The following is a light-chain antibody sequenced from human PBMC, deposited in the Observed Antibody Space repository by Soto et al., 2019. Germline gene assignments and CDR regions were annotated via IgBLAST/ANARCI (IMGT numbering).Light chain of an antibody. CDR3: QQRSNWPQVT. CDR2: DAS. V-gene: IGKV3-11*01. Sequence: EIVLTQSPATLSLSPGERATLSCRASQSVSSYLAWYQQKPGQAPRLLIYDASNRATAIPARFSGSGSGTDFTLTITSLEPEDFAVYYCQQRSNWPQVTFGGGTKVEIK. J-gene: IGKJ4*01. CDR1: QSVSSY.